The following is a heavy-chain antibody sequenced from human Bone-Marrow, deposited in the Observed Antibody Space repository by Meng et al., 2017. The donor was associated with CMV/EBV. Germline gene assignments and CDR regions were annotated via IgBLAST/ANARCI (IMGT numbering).Heavy chain of an antibody. CDR1: GFTFSSYA. V-gene: IGHV3-23*01. D-gene: IGHD3-3*01. CDR3: AKDLPPYYDFWSGFDY. CDR2: ISGSGGST. Sequence: SGFTFSSYAMSWVRQAPGKGLEWVSAISGSGGSTYYADSVKGRFTISRDNSKNTLYLQMNSLRAEDTAVYYCAKDLPPYYDFWSGFDYWGQGTLVTVSS. J-gene: IGHJ4*02.